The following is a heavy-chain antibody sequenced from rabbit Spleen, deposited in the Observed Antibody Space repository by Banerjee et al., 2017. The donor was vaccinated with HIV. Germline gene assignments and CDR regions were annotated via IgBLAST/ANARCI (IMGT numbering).Heavy chain of an antibody. J-gene: IGHJ6*01. V-gene: IGHV1S7*01. CDR2: IVPIFGVT. CDR1: GFDFSTYS. CDR3: ARDTSSSFSSYGMDL. D-gene: IGHD1-1*01. Sequence: QLKETGGGLVQPGGSLKLSCKASGFDFSTYSMSWVRQAPGKGLEWIGYIVPIFGVTYYANWVNGRFTISSHNAQNTLYLQLNSLTAADTATYFCARDTSSSFSSYGMDLWGPGTLVTVS.